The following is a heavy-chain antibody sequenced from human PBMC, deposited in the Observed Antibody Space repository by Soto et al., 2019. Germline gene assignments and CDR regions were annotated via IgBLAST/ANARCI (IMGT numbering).Heavy chain of an antibody. CDR3: AKATRLTDTGSD. CDR1: GFTFDDYA. D-gene: IGHD2-8*02. J-gene: IGHJ4*02. Sequence: GGSLRLSCAASGFTFDDYALHWVRQVPGKGLEWVSGISWNSVTIHYADSVKGRFTISRDNAKNSLYLQMNNLRGEDTALYYCAKATRLTDTGSDWGQGTLVTVSS. CDR2: ISWNSVTI. V-gene: IGHV3-9*01.